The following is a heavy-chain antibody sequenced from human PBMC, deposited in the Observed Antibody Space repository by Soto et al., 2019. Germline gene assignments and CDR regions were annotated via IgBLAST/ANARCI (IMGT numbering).Heavy chain of an antibody. V-gene: IGHV4-59*01. CDR3: ATYSGYTPVHYYYYYMDV. J-gene: IGHJ6*03. CDR1: GGSISSYY. Sequence: SETLSLTCTVSGGSISSYYWSWIRQPPGKGLEWIGYIYYSGGTNYNPSLKSRVTISVDTSKNQFSLKLSSVTAADTAVYYCATYSGYTPVHYYYYYMDVWGKGTTVTVSS. CDR2: IYYSGGT. D-gene: IGHD5-12*01.